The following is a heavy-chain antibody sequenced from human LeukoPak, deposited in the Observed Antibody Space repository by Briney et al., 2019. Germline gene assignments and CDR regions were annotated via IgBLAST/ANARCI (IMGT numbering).Heavy chain of an antibody. V-gene: IGHV4-34*01. Sequence: PSETLSLTSAVYGGSFSGYYWSWIRQPPGKGLEWIGEINHSGSTNYNPSLKSRVTISVDTSKNQFSLRLSSVTAADTAVYYCARAPGYYGSGSYLHDYWGQGTLVTVSS. CDR1: GGSFSGYY. J-gene: IGHJ4*02. CDR2: INHSGST. D-gene: IGHD3-10*01. CDR3: ARAPGYYGSGSYLHDY.